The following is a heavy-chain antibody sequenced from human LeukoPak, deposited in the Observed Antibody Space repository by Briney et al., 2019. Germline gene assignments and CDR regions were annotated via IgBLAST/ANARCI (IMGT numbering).Heavy chain of an antibody. CDR2: IKQDGSEK. CDR1: GFTFSSYW. Sequence: PGGSLRLSCAAPGFTFSSYWMSWVRQAPGKGLEWVANIKQDGSEKYYVDSVKGRFTISRDNAKNSLYLQMNSLRAEDTAVYYCARDTYYYDSSGYYRNFDYWGQGTLVTVSS. D-gene: IGHD3-22*01. V-gene: IGHV3-7*01. J-gene: IGHJ4*02. CDR3: ARDTYYYDSSGYYRNFDY.